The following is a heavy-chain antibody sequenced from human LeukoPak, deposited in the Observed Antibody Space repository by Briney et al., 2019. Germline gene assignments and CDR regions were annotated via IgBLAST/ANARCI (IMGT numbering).Heavy chain of an antibody. CDR1: GFTFSSYA. CDR2: ISGMGGRT. J-gene: IGHJ4*02. V-gene: IGHV3-23*01. CDR3: AKASPASNYDILTGYYTFDY. Sequence: GGSLRLSCAASGFTFSSYAMSWVRQAPGKGLEWVSAISGMGGRTYYADSVKGRFTISRDNSKNTLYLQMNSLRAEDTAVYYCAKASPASNYDILTGYYTFDYWGQGTLVTVSS. D-gene: IGHD3-9*01.